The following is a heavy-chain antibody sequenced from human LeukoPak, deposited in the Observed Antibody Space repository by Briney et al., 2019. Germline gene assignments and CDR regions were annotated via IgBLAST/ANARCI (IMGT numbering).Heavy chain of an antibody. V-gene: IGHV1-8*02. J-gene: IGHJ4*02. CDR3: ARVPSLGYCSAGSCYRFDF. Sequence: ASVTVSCKASRYTFTSYDINWVRQAPGQGLEWMGWMNPNSGNTGNAQKFQGRVIMTRDTSISTAYMELNSLRSEDTAVYDCARVPSLGYCSAGSCYRFDFWGRGTRVTVPS. D-gene: IGHD2-15*01. CDR2: MNPNSGNT. CDR1: RYTFTSYD.